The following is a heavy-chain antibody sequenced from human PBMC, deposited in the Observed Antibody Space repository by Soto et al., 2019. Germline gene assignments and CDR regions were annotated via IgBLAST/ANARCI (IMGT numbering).Heavy chain of an antibody. D-gene: IGHD3-3*01. CDR3: ARDRLGDFWSGFAAPYDMDV. CDR1: GYTFTSYG. J-gene: IGHJ6*02. Sequence: ASVKVSCKASGYTFTSYGISWVRQAPGQGLEWMGWISAYNGNTNYAQKLQGRVTMTTDTSTSTAYMELRSLRSDDTAVYYCARDRLGDFWSGFAAPYDMDVWGQGTTVTVSS. V-gene: IGHV1-18*01. CDR2: ISAYNGNT.